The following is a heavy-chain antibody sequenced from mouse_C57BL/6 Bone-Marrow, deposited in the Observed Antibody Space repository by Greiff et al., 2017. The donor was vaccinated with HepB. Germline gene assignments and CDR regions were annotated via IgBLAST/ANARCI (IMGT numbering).Heavy chain of an antibody. CDR1: GFSLTSYG. J-gene: IGHJ4*01. V-gene: IGHV2-6*01. CDR2: ILGVGST. Sequence: VMLVESGPGLVAPSQSLSITCTVSGFSLTSYGVDWVRQSPGKGLEWLGVILGVGSTNYNSALKSRLSISKDNSKSQVFLKMNSRQTDDTAMYYCARKIYYGNHGDYAMDYWGQGTSVTVSS. CDR3: ARKIYYGNHGDYAMDY. D-gene: IGHD2-1*01.